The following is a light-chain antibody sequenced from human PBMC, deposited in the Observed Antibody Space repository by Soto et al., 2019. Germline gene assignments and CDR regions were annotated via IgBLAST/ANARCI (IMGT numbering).Light chain of an antibody. CDR3: CSFAGYNPFHYV. V-gene: IGLV2-23*02. CDR1: ISDVGSHNL. Sequence: QSALTQPASVSGSPGQSITISCTGTISDVGSHNLVSWYQQHPDKAPKLIIYEVNERPSGVSSRFSGSKSGNTASLTVSGLQPDDEADYHCCSFAGYNPFHYVFGTGTKVTVL. J-gene: IGLJ1*01. CDR2: EVN.